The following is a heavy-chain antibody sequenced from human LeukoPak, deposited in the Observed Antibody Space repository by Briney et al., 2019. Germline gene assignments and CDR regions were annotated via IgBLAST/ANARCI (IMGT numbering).Heavy chain of an antibody. CDR1: GFTFTNYA. D-gene: IGHD3-22*01. CDR3: AKHYYDSRGYRFDY. V-gene: IGHV3-23*01. J-gene: IGHJ4*02. Sequence: GGSLRLSCAASGFTFTNYAMSWVRQAPGKGLEWVSAITGSGGSTYYADSVKGRFTISRDNSKNTLYLQMNSLRAEDTAVYYCAKHYYDSRGYRFDYWGQGTLVTVSS. CDR2: ITGSGGST.